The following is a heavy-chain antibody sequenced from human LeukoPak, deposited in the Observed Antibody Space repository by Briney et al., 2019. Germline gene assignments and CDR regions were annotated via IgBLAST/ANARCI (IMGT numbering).Heavy chain of an antibody. Sequence: PSETLSLTCAVYGGSFSGYYWSWIRQPPGKGVEWIEEINHSCSTNYNPSLKTRVIISVDTSKNQFSLKLSSVTAADTAVYYCARVVRYDSKKDYWGQGTLVTVSS. D-gene: IGHD3-22*01. J-gene: IGHJ4*02. V-gene: IGHV4-34*01. CDR1: GGSFSGYY. CDR3: ARVVRYDSKKDY. CDR2: INHSCST.